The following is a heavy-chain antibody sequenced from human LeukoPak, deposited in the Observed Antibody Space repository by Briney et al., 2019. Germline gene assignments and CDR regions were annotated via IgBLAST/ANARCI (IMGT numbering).Heavy chain of an antibody. CDR1: GFTVSSNY. Sequence: GGSLRLSCAASGFTVSSNYMSWVRQAPGKGLEWVSAISGSGGSTYYADTVKGRFTISRDNSKNTLYLQMNSLRAEDTAVYYCAKPGAGRRTYGRDYWGQGTLVTVSS. D-gene: IGHD6-13*01. J-gene: IGHJ4*02. CDR2: ISGSGGST. CDR3: AKPGAGRRTYGRDY. V-gene: IGHV3-23*01.